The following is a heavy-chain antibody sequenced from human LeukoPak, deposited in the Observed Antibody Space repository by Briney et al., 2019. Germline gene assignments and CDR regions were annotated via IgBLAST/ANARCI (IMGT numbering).Heavy chain of an antibody. J-gene: IGHJ4*02. D-gene: IGHD1-1*01. CDR2: ISVSTNNI. CDR3: ARDPGLLVTGTNFDY. CDR1: GFIFSNYE. V-gene: IGHV3-48*03. Sequence: GGSLRLSCAASGFIFSNYEMNWLRQAPGKGLEWISYISVSTNNIYYADSVKGRFFISRDNAKNSLYLQMNGLRAKDTAVYYRARDPGLLVTGTNFDYCGQGTLVTVSS.